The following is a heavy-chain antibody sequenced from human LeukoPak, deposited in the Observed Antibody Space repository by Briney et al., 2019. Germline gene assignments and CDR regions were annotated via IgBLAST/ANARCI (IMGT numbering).Heavy chain of an antibody. D-gene: IGHD3-10*01. Sequence: PGGSLRLSCAASGFTFSSYEMTWVRQAPGKGLEWVSYISSSGSTIYYADSLKGRFTISRDSPKNSMYLQMNSLRAEDTAVYYCARSAHSGLFDYWGQGTLVTVSS. CDR3: ARSAHSGLFDY. CDR1: GFTFSSYE. CDR2: ISSSGSTI. V-gene: IGHV3-48*03. J-gene: IGHJ4*02.